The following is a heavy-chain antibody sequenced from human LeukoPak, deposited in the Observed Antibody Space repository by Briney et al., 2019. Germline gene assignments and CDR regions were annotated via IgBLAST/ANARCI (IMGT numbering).Heavy chain of an antibody. CDR1: GGTFSSYA. CDR2: IIPILGIA. V-gene: IGHV1-69*04. Sequence: SVKVSCKASGGTFSSYAISWVRQAPGQRLEWMGRIIPILGIANYAQKFQGRVTITADKSTSTAYMELSSLRSEDTAVYYCASEYYGSGSYKDYWGQGTLVTVSS. CDR3: ASEYYGSGSYKDY. D-gene: IGHD3-10*01. J-gene: IGHJ4*02.